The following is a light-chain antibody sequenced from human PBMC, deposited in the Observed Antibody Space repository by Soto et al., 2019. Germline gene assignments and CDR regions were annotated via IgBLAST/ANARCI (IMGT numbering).Light chain of an antibody. CDR1: TGAVTRTHY. J-gene: IGLJ1*01. CDR2: DTD. CDR3: LLLYSGTRML. Sequence: QAVVTQEPSLTVSPGGTVTLTCGSSTGAVTRTHYPYWFQQKPGQAPRTLIYDTDNRYSWTPARFSGSLLGGQAALTLSGAQPEGEADYYCLLLYSGTRMLFGAGTKLTVL. V-gene: IGLV7-46*01.